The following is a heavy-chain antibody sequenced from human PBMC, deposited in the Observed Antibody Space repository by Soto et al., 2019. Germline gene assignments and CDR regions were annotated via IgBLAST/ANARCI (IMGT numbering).Heavy chain of an antibody. J-gene: IGHJ4*02. CDR3: AKGLPIVVVPAATIAARLFDY. D-gene: IGHD2-2*01. Sequence: GGSLRLSCEASGGMFSSYVMNWVRQAPGKGLEWVSGISGTGGSTKYADSVKGRFTISRDNSKNTLYLQMNSLRAEDTAVYYCAKGLPIVVVPAATIAARLFDYWGQGTLVTVSS. V-gene: IGHV3-23*01. CDR2: ISGTGGST. CDR1: GGMFSSYV.